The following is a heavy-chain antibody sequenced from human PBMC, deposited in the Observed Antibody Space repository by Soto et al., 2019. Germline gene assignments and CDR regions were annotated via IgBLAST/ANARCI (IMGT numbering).Heavy chain of an antibody. CDR1: GGTFSSYA. D-gene: IGHD1-1*01. CDR3: ARGYDENGLSVEDY. V-gene: IGHV1-69*13. CDR2: IIPIFGTA. J-gene: IGHJ4*02. Sequence: GASVKVSCKASGGTFSSYAISWVRQAPGQGLEWMGGIIPIFGTANYAQKFQGRVTITADESTSTAYMELSSLRSEDTAVYYCARGYDENGLSVEDYWGQGTLVTVSS.